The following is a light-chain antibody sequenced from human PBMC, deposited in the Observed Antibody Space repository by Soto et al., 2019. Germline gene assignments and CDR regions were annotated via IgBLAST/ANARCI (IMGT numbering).Light chain of an antibody. Sequence: EIVMTQSPATLSVSPGERATLSCRASQSVSNSLAWYQQIPGQAPRLLIYNTSTRDTGIPARFSGSGSGTEFTLTINSLQSEDFAVYYCQQYYNWPYTFGQGTRLEIK. V-gene: IGKV3-15*01. CDR2: NTS. CDR3: QQYYNWPYT. CDR1: QSVSNS. J-gene: IGKJ5*01.